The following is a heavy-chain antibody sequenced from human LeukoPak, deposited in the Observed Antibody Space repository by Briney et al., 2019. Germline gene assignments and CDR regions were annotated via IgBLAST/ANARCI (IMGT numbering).Heavy chain of an antibody. Sequence: SETLSLTCTVSGVSISSYYWTWIRQPPGKGLEWIGYINYSGSSNYNPSLKSRVTFSVDTSKNQFSLKLSSMTAADTAMYYCARGTHTKYYYDSSAFDYWGQGTWVTVSS. CDR3: ARGTHTKYYYDSSAFDY. D-gene: IGHD3-22*01. CDR1: GVSISSYY. V-gene: IGHV4-59*01. J-gene: IGHJ4*02. CDR2: INYSGSS.